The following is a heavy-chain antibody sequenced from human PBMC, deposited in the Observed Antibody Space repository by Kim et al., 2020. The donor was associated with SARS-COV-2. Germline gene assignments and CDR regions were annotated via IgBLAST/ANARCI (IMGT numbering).Heavy chain of an antibody. CDR2: IRQDGGEK. D-gene: IGHD1-1*01. CDR3: VRTTGSTCYEK. J-gene: IGHJ4*02. CDR1: GFSFSNYW. V-gene: IGHV3-7*01. Sequence: GGSLRLSCLASGFSFSNYWMTWVRQAPGKGLQWVGNIRQDGGEKKYLDSVKGRFTISRDNARNSLFLQMNSLRADDTAVYYCVRTTGSTCYEKWGQGTLVTVSS.